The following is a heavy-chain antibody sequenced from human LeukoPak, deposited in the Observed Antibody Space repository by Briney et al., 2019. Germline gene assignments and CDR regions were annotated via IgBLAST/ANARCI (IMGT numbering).Heavy chain of an antibody. Sequence: PGGSLRLSCAASGFTFSTYSLDWVRQAPGKVLEWVSSISYGSSYIFYRDSVRGRFTISRDDAKNSLFLQMNSLRAEDTAVYYCARITLQGPYGMDVWGQGTTVTVSS. J-gene: IGHJ6*02. D-gene: IGHD3-16*01. CDR3: ARITLQGPYGMDV. CDR1: GFTFSTYS. CDR2: ISYGSSYI. V-gene: IGHV3-21*01.